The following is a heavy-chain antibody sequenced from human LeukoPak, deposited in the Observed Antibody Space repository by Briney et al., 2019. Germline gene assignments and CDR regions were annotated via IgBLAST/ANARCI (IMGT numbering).Heavy chain of an antibody. J-gene: IGHJ4*02. V-gene: IGHV5-51*01. CDR3: ARQEATQQLIDY. CDR2: IFPGDSDS. D-gene: IGHD6-13*01. Sequence: GESLKISCQISGYSFTNYWIGWVRQLPGKGLEWVGIIFPGDSDSHYSPSFRGQVTLSVDQSNTTAYLQWDSLKASDTAMYYCARQEATQQLIDYWGQGTLVTVSS. CDR1: GYSFTNYW.